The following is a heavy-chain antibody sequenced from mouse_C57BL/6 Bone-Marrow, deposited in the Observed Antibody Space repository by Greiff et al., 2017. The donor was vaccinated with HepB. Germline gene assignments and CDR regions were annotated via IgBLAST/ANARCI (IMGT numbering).Heavy chain of an antibody. V-gene: IGHV1-5*01. CDR1: GYTFTSYW. CDR2: IYPGNSDT. Sequence: EVQLQQSGTVLARPGASVKMSCKTSGYTFTSYWMHWVKQRPGQGLEWIGAIYPGNSDTSYNQKFKGKAKLTAATSASTAYMELRSLTNEDSAVYFCTRHYGSSYWFAYWGQGTLVTVSA. D-gene: IGHD1-1*01. J-gene: IGHJ3*01. CDR3: TRHYGSSYWFAY.